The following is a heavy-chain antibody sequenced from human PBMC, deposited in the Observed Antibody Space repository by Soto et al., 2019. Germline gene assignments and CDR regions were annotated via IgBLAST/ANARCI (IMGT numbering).Heavy chain of an antibody. J-gene: IGHJ4*02. D-gene: IGHD6-19*01. Sequence: SETLSLTCAVYGGSFSGHYWSWLRQPPGMGLEWIGEINHSGNANQNPSLKSRVSISVDTSKNQFSLNLGSVTAADTAVYYCARGAVQRDAHDKYYLDSWGQGTLVTVSS. CDR2: INHSGNA. V-gene: IGHV4-34*01. CDR3: ARGAVQRDAHDKYYLDS. CDR1: GGSFSGHY.